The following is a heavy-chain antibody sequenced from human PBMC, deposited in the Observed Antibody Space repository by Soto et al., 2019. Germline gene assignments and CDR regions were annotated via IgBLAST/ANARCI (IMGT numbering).Heavy chain of an antibody. CDR2: ISSNGGRT. J-gene: IGHJ4*02. D-gene: IGHD6-19*01. Sequence: EVQLVESGGGLVQPGGSLRLSCAASGFTFSSYAMHWVRQAPGKGLEYVSAISSNGGRTYDANSVKCRFTISRDNSKNTLYLQMGSLRAEDMAVYYCARGRPYITVAGMVDYWGQGTLVTVSS. CDR3: ARGRPYITVAGMVDY. CDR1: GFTFSSYA. V-gene: IGHV3-64*01.